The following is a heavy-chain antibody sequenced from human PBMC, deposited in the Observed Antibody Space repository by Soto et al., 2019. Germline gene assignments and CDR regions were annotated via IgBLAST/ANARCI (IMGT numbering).Heavy chain of an antibody. Sequence: GGSLRLSCEASGLVFSSFWMSWVRQAPGKGLEWVAYIKQDGSEKYYVDSVKGRFTISRDNPKSSLYLQMNNLRVEDTAVYYCARGHKGLEVWGQGTTVTVSS. V-gene: IGHV3-7*01. CDR3: ARGHKGLEV. J-gene: IGHJ6*02. CDR2: IKQDGSEK. CDR1: GLVFSSFW.